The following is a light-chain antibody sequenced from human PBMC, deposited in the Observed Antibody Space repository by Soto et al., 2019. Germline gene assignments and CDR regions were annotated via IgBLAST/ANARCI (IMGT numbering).Light chain of an antibody. CDR2: DAS. CDR3: QQFAISTT. CDR1: HNIVRW. V-gene: IGKV1-5*01. J-gene: IGKJ1*01. Sequence: IQLTQSPSTLSAFVGARVTLTCRTSHNIVRWMAWYQQKPGKAPSILIFDASTLHSGVPSRFSGRGSGTDFTLTVSSLQPDDFATCYCQQFAISTTFGQGTKVDIK.